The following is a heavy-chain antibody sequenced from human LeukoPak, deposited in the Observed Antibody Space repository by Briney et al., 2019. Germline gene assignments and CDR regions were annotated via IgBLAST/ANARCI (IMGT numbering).Heavy chain of an antibody. CDR3: AREGVGLVATQD. V-gene: IGHV4-59*01. J-gene: IGHJ4*02. CDR1: GGSISSYY. D-gene: IGHD5-12*01. Sequence: SETLSLTCTVSGGSISSYYWSWIRQPPGKGLEWIGYIYYSGSTNYNPSLKSRVTISVDTSKNQFSLKLSSVTAADTAVYYCAREGVGLVATQDWGQGTLVTVSS. CDR2: IYYSGST.